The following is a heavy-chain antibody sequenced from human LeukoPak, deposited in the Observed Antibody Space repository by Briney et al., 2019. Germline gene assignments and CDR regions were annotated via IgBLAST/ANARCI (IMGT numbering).Heavy chain of an antibody. CDR1: GGSISSSSYY. D-gene: IGHD2-21*02. V-gene: IGHV4-39*01. Sequence: SETPSLTCTVSGGSISSSSYYWGWIRQPPGKGLEWIGSIYYSGSTYYNPSLKSRVTISVDTSKNQFSLKLSSVTAADTAVYYCARRELLGGWFDPWGQGTLVTVSS. J-gene: IGHJ5*02. CDR2: IYYSGST. CDR3: ARRELLGGWFDP.